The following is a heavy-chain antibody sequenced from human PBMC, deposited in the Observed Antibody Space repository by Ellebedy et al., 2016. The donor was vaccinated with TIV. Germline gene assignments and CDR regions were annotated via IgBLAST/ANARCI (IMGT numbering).Heavy chain of an antibody. D-gene: IGHD6-19*01. Sequence: SETLSLXCTVSGVSISGYYWGWIRQPPGKGLEWIGSIYYSGSTYYNPSLKSRVTISVDTSKNQFSLKLSSVTAADTAVYYCARRVSSGWYLEDYWGQGTLVTVSS. CDR1: GVSISGYY. J-gene: IGHJ4*02. CDR2: IYYSGST. CDR3: ARRVSSGWYLEDY. V-gene: IGHV4-39*01.